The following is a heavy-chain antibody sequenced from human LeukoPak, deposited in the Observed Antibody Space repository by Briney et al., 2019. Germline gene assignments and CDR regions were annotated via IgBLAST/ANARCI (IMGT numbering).Heavy chain of an antibody. CDR1: GFSISSYY. CDR2: IYYSGST. Sequence: PWETLSLTCTVSGFSISSYYWSWIRQPPGKGLEWIGHIYYSGSTNYNPFLKSRVTISVRAYKNHFSLRLSSMTSADKAVDYCARGTCDGSRCSKFYYWGQGTLVTVSS. D-gene: IGHD2-15*01. CDR3: ARGTCDGSRCSKFYY. V-gene: IGHV4-59*01. J-gene: IGHJ4*02.